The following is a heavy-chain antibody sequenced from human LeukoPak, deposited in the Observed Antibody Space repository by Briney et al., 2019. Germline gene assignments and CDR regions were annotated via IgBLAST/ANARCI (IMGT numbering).Heavy chain of an antibody. CDR3: ARKAGYYYGSGDY. V-gene: IGHV3-74*01. CDR1: GFTFSAYW. CDR2: INNDGTAT. Sequence: GGSLRLSCAASGFTFSAYWMHWVRQVPGKGLVWVSRINNDGTATFFADSVKGRFTISRDNSKNTLYLQMNSLRAEDTAVYYCARKAGYYYGSGDYWGQGTLVTVSS. D-gene: IGHD3-10*01. J-gene: IGHJ4*02.